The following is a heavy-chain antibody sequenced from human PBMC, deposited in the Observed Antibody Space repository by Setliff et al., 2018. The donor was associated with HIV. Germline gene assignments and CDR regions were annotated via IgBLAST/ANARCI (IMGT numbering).Heavy chain of an antibody. Sequence: PSETLSLTCTVSGGSISSDYWSWIRQPPGKGLEWSGYLYTSGSTSYNPSLKSRVTISLDTSKNQFSLKLSSVTAADTAVYFCARGRGSSSSWPIDDWGQGTLVTVSS. CDR1: GGSISSDY. J-gene: IGHJ4*02. CDR3: ARGRGSSSSWPIDD. D-gene: IGHD6-13*01. V-gene: IGHV4-4*09. CDR2: LYTSGST.